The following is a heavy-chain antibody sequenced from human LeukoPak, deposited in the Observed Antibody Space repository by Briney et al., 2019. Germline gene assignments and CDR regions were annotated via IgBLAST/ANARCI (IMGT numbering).Heavy chain of an antibody. Sequence: PSETLSLTCTVSGGSISSSSYYWGWIRQPPGKGLEWIGSIYYSGSTYYNPSLKSRVTISVDTSKNQFSLKLSSVTAADTAVYYCARERGDITLIVVVPDAFDMWGQGTMVTVSS. J-gene: IGHJ3*02. CDR3: ARERGDITLIVVVPDAFDM. CDR2: IYYSGST. D-gene: IGHD3-22*01. V-gene: IGHV4-39*07. CDR1: GGSISSSSYY.